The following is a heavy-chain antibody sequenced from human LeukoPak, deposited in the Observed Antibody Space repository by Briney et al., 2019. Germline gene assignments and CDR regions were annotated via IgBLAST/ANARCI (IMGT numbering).Heavy chain of an antibody. Sequence: PSETLSLTCTVSGDSITSSGFYWGWIRQPPGKGLEWIGNVYYSRATYYNPSLKSRVTMSVDTSKNQFSLKLSSVTAADTAVYYCASVDSSGYYFDYWGQGTLVTVSS. J-gene: IGHJ4*02. V-gene: IGHV4-39*01. CDR3: ASVDSSGYYFDY. CDR2: VYYSRAT. CDR1: GDSITSSGFY. D-gene: IGHD3-22*01.